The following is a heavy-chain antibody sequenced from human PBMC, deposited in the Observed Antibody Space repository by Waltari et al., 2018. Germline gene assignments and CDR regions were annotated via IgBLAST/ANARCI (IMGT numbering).Heavy chain of an antibody. CDR3: ARDEYYYGSGSYSYYYGMDV. Sequence: QVQLVQSGAEVKKPGASVKVSCKASGYTFTGYYMHWVRQAPGQGLEWMGWINPNSGGTNYAQKFQGRVTMTRDTSISTAYMELSRLRSDDTAVYYCARDEYYYGSGSYSYYYGMDVWGQGTTVTVSS. D-gene: IGHD3-10*01. CDR2: INPNSGGT. J-gene: IGHJ6*02. CDR1: GYTFTGYY. V-gene: IGHV1-2*02.